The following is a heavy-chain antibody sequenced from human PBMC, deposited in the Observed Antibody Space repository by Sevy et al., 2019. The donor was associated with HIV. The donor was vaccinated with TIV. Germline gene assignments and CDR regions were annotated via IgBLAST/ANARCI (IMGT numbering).Heavy chain of an antibody. CDR3: AKEGDFWSGYSSFDP. CDR1: GFTFSSYS. CDR2: ISSSSSTI. J-gene: IGHJ5*02. Sequence: GGSLRLSCAASGFTFSSYSMNWVRQAPGKGLEWVSYISSSSSTIYYADSVKGRFTISRDNSKNTLYLQMNSLRAEDTAVYYCAKEGDFWSGYSSFDPWGQGTLVTVSS. V-gene: IGHV3-48*01. D-gene: IGHD3-3*01.